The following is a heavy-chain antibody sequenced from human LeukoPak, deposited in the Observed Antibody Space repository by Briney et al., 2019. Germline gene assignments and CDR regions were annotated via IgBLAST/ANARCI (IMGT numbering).Heavy chain of an antibody. CDR1: GFTVSSNY. CDR3: ARDISSGYYDAFDI. J-gene: IGHJ3*02. CDR2: IYSGGST. Sequence: GRSLRLSCAASGFTVSSNYMSWVRQAPGKGLEWVSVIYSGGSTYYADSVKGRFTISRDNSKNTLYLQMNSLRAEDTAVYYCARDISSGYYDAFDIWGQGTMVTVSS. D-gene: IGHD3-22*01. V-gene: IGHV3-66*01.